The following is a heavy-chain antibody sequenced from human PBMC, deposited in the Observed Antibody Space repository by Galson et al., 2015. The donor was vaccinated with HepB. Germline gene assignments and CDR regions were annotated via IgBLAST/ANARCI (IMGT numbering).Heavy chain of an antibody. Sequence: SVKVSCKASGFTFTSSAVQWVRQARGQRLEWIGWIVVGSGNTNYAQKFQERVTITRDMSTSTAYMELSSLRSEDTAVYYCAARTEMATIWYWYFDLWGRGTLVTVSS. D-gene: IGHD5-24*01. CDR3: AARTEMATIWYWYFDL. CDR1: GFTFTSSA. CDR2: IVVGSGNT. V-gene: IGHV1-58*01. J-gene: IGHJ2*01.